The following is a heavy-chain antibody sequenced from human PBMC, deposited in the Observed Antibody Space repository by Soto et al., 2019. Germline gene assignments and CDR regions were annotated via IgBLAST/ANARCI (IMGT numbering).Heavy chain of an antibody. CDR2: INHSGST. J-gene: IGHJ4*02. V-gene: IGHV4-34*01. D-gene: IGHD2-2*02. CDR1: GGSFSGYY. CDR3: ARGGIKCSSTSCYNLQVGAPPSAAFDY. Sequence: PSETLSLTCAVYGGSFSGYYWSWIRQPPGKGLEWIGEINHSGSTNYNPSLKSRVTISVDTSKNQFSLKLSSVTAADTAAYYCARGGIKCSSTSCYNLQVGAPPSAAFDYWGQGTLVTVS.